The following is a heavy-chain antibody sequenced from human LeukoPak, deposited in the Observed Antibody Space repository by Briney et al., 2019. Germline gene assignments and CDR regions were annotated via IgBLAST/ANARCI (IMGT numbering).Heavy chain of an antibody. J-gene: IGHJ4*02. D-gene: IGHD1-1*01. CDR1: RHTFTRYY. CDR2: INPNSGGT. V-gene: IGHV1-2*02. Sequence: ASVKVSCKASRHTFTRYYMHWVPQAPGQGREWMGWINPNSGGTNYAQKFQGRVTITRATAISTASMELCRLTSGDPGVHFFFTVYNWDVGRDFDYWGQGTLVTVSS. CDR3: FTVYNWDVGRDFDY.